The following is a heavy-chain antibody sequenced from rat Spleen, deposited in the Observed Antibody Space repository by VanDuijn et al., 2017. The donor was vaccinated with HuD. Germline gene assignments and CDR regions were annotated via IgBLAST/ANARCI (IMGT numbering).Heavy chain of an antibody. Sequence: QVQLKESGPGLVQPSQTLSLTCTVSGFSLMDYSVHWVRQPPGKGLEWMGRMKYDGDTYYNSALKSRLSISRDTSKSQVFLKMNSLQTEDIATYFCATHTTGSPWYFDYWGQGVMVTVSS. CDR2: MKYDGDT. CDR1: GFSLMDYS. CDR3: ATHTTGSPWYFDY. D-gene: IGHD1-7*01. J-gene: IGHJ2*01. V-gene: IGHV2S30*01.